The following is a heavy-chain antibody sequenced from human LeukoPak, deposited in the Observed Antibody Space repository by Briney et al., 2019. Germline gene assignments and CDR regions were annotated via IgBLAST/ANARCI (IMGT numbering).Heavy chain of an antibody. CDR3: ARDGFYDSSGYYYNWVFDY. D-gene: IGHD3-22*01. CDR2: IYTTGST. V-gene: IGHV4-4*07. CDR1: GGSITSYY. Sequence: SETLSLTCTVSGGSITSYYWSWIRQPAGKGLEWIGRIYTTGSTYYNHFLKSRVTMAVDTSKNQFSQRLSSVTAADTAVYYCARDGFYDSSGYYYNWVFDYWGQGTLVTVSS. J-gene: IGHJ4*02.